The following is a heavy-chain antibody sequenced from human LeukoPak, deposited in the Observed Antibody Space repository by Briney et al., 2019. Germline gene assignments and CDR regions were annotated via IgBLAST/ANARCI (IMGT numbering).Heavy chain of an antibody. V-gene: IGHV4-4*02. J-gene: IGHJ4*02. D-gene: IGHD3-16*01. CDR2: IYHSGST. Sequence: SETLSLTCTVSGGSISSSNWWSWVRQPPGKGLKWIGEIYHSGSTNYNPSLKSRVTISVDKSKNQFSLKLSSVTAADTAVYYCARALRPQYYFDYWGQGTLVTVSS. CDR1: GGSISSSNW. CDR3: ARALRPQYYFDY.